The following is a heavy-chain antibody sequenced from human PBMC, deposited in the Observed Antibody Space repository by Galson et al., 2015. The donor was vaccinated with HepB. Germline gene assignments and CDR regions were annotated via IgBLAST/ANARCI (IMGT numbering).Heavy chain of an antibody. CDR1: GGSISSSSYY. D-gene: IGHD6-19*01. J-gene: IGHJ4*02. CDR3: ARRYSSGWEPFDY. Sequence: SETLSLTCTVSGGSISSSSYYWGWIRQPPGKGLEWIGSIYYSGSTYYNPSLKSRVTISVDTSKNQFSLKLSSVTAADTAVYYCARRYSSGWEPFDYWGQGTLVTVSS. CDR2: IYYSGST. V-gene: IGHV4-39*01.